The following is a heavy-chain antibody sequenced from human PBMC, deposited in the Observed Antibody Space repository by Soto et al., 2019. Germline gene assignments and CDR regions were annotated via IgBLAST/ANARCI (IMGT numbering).Heavy chain of an antibody. CDR1: GFTFSDYG. Sequence: GASVKVSCKASGFTFSDYGLSWVRQAPGQPLEWMGWISGDNINSKYSQKFQGRLTMTIDTSTATASMELRSLTSDDTAVYYCGREGQQLAQEKYYQFNGMDVWGQGTTVTVSS. D-gene: IGHD6-13*01. V-gene: IGHV1-18*01. CDR3: GREGQQLAQEKYYQFNGMDV. J-gene: IGHJ6*02. CDR2: ISGDNINS.